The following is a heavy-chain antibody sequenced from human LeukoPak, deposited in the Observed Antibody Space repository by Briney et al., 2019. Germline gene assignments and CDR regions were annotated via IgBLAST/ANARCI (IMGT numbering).Heavy chain of an antibody. Sequence: PGGSLRLSCAASGFTFSSYEMNWVRQAPGKGLEWVSAISGSGGSTYYADSVKGRFTISRDNSKNTLYLQMNSLRAEDTAVYYCAKQLRVYYYMDVWGKGTTVAVSS. CDR1: GFTFSSYE. V-gene: IGHV3-23*01. J-gene: IGHJ6*03. D-gene: IGHD4-23*01. CDR3: AKQLRVYYYMDV. CDR2: ISGSGGST.